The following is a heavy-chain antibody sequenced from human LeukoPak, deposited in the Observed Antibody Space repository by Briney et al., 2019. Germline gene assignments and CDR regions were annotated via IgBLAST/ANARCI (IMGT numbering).Heavy chain of an antibody. CDR1: GLIFSSFG. CDR3: AKGGYYFDY. CDR2: IRYDGSTK. J-gene: IGHJ4*02. V-gene: IGHV3-30*02. Sequence: GGSLRLSCAAPGLIFSSFGMHWVRQAPGKGLEWVAFIRYDGSTKYYADSVKGRFTISRDNSKNTLYLQMNSLRFEDTAVYYCAKGGYYFDYWGQGTLVTVSS. D-gene: IGHD3-16*01.